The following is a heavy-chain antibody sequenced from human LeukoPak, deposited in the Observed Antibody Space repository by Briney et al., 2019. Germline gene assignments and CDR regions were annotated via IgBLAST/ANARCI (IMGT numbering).Heavy chain of an antibody. Sequence: SETLSLTCTVSGGSISSSSYYWGWIRQPPGKGLEWIGSIYYSGSTYYNPSLKSRVTISVDTSKNQFSLKLSSVTAADTAVYYCAYGSGIRRFDYWGQGTLVTVSS. D-gene: IGHD3-10*01. J-gene: IGHJ4*02. CDR1: GGSISSSSYY. V-gene: IGHV4-39*01. CDR3: AYGSGIRRFDY. CDR2: IYYSGST.